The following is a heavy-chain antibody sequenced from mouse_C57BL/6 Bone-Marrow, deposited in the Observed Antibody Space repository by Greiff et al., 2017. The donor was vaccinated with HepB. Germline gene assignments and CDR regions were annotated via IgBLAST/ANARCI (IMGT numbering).Heavy chain of an antibody. Sequence: VQLQQSGPELVQPGASVKLSCKASGYTFTNYDINWVKQWPGKGLEWIGWIYPRDGSTKYNEKFKGKATLTVDTSSSTAYMDLHSLTSEDSAVYLCAGDYYGNHSYAMDYWGQGPPVTVSS. D-gene: IGHD2-1*01. V-gene: IGHV1-85*01. J-gene: IGHJ4*01. CDR1: GYTFTNYD. CDR3: AGDYYGNHSYAMDY. CDR2: IYPRDGST.